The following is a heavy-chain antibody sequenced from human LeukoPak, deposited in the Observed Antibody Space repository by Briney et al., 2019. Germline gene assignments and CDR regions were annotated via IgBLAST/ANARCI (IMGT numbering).Heavy chain of an antibody. CDR2: INPNSGGT. CDR3: ARGHDDFWCGYSSYGMDV. V-gene: IGHV1-2*02. J-gene: IGHJ6*02. D-gene: IGHD3-3*01. Sequence: ASVKVSCKASGYTFTGYYMHWVRQAPGQGLEWMGWINPNSGGTNYAQKFQGRVTMTSDTSISTAYMELSRLRSDDTAVYYCARGHDDFWCGYSSYGMDVWGQGTTVTVSS. CDR1: GYTFTGYY.